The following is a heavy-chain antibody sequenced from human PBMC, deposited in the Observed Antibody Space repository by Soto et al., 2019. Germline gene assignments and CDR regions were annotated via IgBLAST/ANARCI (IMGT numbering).Heavy chain of an antibody. CDR3: AKESDLNLFDP. Sequence: GSLRLSCAASGFTFSSYWMHWVRQAPGEGLMWVSRINPDGSTTSYADSVKGRFTISRDNAKNTLYLQMNSLRAEDTAVYYCAKESDLNLFDPWGQGTLVTVSS. CDR1: GFTFSSYW. V-gene: IGHV3-74*01. CDR2: INPDGSTT. J-gene: IGHJ5*02.